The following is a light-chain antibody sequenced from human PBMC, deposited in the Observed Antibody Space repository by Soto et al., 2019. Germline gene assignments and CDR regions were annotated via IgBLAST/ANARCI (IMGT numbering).Light chain of an antibody. CDR1: SSNIGNNA. CDR3: AAWDDSLNGPV. CDR2: YDD. Sequence: QLVLTQPPSVSEAPRQRVTISCSGNSSNIGNNAVNWYRQLPGEAPKLLIFYDDLLPSGVSDRFSGSKSGTSASLAISGLQSEDEADYYCAAWDDSLNGPVFGGGTKLTVL. V-gene: IGLV1-36*01. J-gene: IGLJ2*01.